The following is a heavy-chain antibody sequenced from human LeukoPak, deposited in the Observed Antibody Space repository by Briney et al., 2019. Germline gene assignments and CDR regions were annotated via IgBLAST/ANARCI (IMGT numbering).Heavy chain of an antibody. D-gene: IGHD6-13*01. CDR1: GYTFTSYY. CDR2: INPSGGST. V-gene: IGHV1-46*01. CDR3: ARESSIAAAGYYGMDV. Sequence: ASVKVSCKASGYTFTSYYMHWVRQAPGQGLEWMGIINPSGGSTSYAQKFQGRVTMTRDTSTSTVYMELSSLRSEDTAVYYCARESSIAAAGYYGMDVWGQGTTVTVSS. J-gene: IGHJ6*02.